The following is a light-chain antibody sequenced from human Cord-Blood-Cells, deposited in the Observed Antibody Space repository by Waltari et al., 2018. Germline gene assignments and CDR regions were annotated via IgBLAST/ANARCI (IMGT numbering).Light chain of an antibody. V-gene: IGLV2-23*01. Sequence: QSALTQPASVSGSPGPSITIPCTGTSSDVGSYNLGSWYQQHPGKAPNLMLYEGSKRPSGVANRFSGSKSGNTASLTISGLQAEDEADYYCCSYAGSSTWVFGGGTKLTVL. J-gene: IGLJ3*02. CDR2: EGS. CDR3: CSYAGSSTWV. CDR1: SSDVGSYNL.